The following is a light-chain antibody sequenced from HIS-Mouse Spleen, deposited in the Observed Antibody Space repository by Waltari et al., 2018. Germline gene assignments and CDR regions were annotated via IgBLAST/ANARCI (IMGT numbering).Light chain of an antibody. CDR1: SSHIGSNT. CDR3: AAWDDSLNGWV. CDR2: STN. Sequence: QSVLTQPPSASGTPGQRVPISSSGSSSHIGSNTVNWYQQLPGTAPKLLTYSTNQRPSGVPDRFSGSKSGTSASLAISGLQSEDEADYYCAAWDDSLNGWVFGGGTKLTVL. J-gene: IGLJ3*02. V-gene: IGLV1-44*01.